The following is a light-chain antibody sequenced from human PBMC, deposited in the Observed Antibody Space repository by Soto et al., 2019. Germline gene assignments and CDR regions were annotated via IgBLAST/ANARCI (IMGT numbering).Light chain of an antibody. CDR2: GTS. CDR3: QQYDRAPPIT. J-gene: IGKJ5*01. V-gene: IGKV3-20*01. CDR1: QSVSRGY. Sequence: EIVLTQSPGTLSLSPGERATLSCRASQSVSRGYLAWYQQKPGQAPRLLIYGTSSRANGIPDRFSASGSGTDFTLTISRLEPEDFALYYCQQYDRAPPITFGQGTSLEI.